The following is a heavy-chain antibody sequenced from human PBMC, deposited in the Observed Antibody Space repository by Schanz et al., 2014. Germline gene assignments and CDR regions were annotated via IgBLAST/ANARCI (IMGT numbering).Heavy chain of an antibody. CDR2: ISAFDDKT. J-gene: IGHJ3*01. V-gene: IGHV1-18*01. CDR3: ARETTIITGGAFDV. D-gene: IGHD3-9*01. Sequence: QVQLVQSGVEVKRPGASVRVSCKASGYSFTDYAIHWVRQAPGQGLEWMGWISAFDDKTDYAQNFQGRLIMTTDTSTTTVYMELRGLRSDDTAVYYCARETTIITGGAFDVWGQGTMXTVSS. CDR1: GYSFTDYA.